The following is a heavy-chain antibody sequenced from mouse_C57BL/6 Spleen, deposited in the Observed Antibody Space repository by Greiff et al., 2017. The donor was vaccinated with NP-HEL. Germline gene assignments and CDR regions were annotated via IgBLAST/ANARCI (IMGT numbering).Heavy chain of an antibody. CDR3: AREGRLRPLFAY. D-gene: IGHD2-4*01. Sequence: QVQLQQPGAELVKPGASVKLSCKASGYTFTSYWMHWVKQRPGQGLEWIGMIHPNSGSTNYNEKFKSKATLTVDKSSSTAYMQLSSLTSEDSAVYYCAREGRLRPLFAYWGQGTLVTVSA. V-gene: IGHV1-64*01. CDR1: GYTFTSYW. CDR2: IHPNSGST. J-gene: IGHJ3*01.